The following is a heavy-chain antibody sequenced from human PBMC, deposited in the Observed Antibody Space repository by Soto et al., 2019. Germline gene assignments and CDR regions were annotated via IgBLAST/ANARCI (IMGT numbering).Heavy chain of an antibody. CDR2: VDSAGSGT. V-gene: IGHV3-74*01. CDR1: GIPFSGYW. Sequence: VPLVESGGGSVQPGGSLRLSCVASGIPFSGYWMHWVRQVPGKGPVWVARVDSAGSGTSYADSVKGRFTISRDNAKNTLSLQMASLRVEDTAVYYCATVFEHWGQGIPVTVSS. CDR3: ATVFEH. J-gene: IGHJ4*02.